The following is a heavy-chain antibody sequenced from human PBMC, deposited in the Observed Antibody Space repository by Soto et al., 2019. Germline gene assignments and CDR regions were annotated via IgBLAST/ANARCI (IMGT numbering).Heavy chain of an antibody. Sequence: GASVKVSCKTSGYTFTRSGIRWVRQAPGQGLEWMGWINTYNGNTKYAQKFQGRVTITRDTSASTAYMELRSLRSEDTAVYYCARDLGGWPDYWGQGTLVTAPQ. CDR3: ARDLGGWPDY. CDR1: GYTFTRSG. V-gene: IGHV1-18*01. CDR2: INTYNGNT. D-gene: IGHD2-15*01. J-gene: IGHJ4*02.